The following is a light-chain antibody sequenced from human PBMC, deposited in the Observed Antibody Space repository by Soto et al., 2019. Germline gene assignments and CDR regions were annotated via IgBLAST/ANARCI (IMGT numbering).Light chain of an antibody. CDR2: DAS. J-gene: IGKJ2*01. Sequence: DIQMTQSPSTLSASVGDRVTITCRASQSITSWLAWYQQKPGKAPKLLIYDASSLQSGVPSRFSGSGSGTEFTLTISSMQPDDFATYYCHHYNSAFGQGTNVDIK. CDR3: HHYNSA. CDR1: QSITSW. V-gene: IGKV1-5*01.